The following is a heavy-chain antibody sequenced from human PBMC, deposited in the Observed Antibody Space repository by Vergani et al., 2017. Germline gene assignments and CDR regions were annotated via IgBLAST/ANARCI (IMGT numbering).Heavy chain of an antibody. D-gene: IGHD3-16*01. J-gene: IGHJ4*02. CDR1: GFTFSSYG. V-gene: IGHV3-33*01. CDR3: ARDPPGGEYFDY. Sequence: QVQLVESGGGVVQPGRSLRLSCAASGFTFSSYGMHWVRQAPGKGLEWVAVIWYDGSNKYYADSVKGRFTISRDNSKNTLYPQMNSLRAEDTAVYYCARDPPGGEYFDYWGQGTLVTVSS. CDR2: IWYDGSNK.